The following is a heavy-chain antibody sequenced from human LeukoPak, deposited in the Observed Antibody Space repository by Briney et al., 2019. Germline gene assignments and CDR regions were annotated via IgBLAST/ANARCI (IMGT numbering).Heavy chain of an antibody. V-gene: IGHV1-2*02. CDR3: ARDSELERYYYYMDV. D-gene: IGHD1-1*01. J-gene: IGHJ6*03. CDR1: GYTFTGYY. CDR2: INPNSDGT. Sequence: ASVKVSCKASGYTFTGYYMHWVRQAPGQGLEWMGWINPNSDGTNYAQKFQGRVTMTRDTSISTAYMELSRLRSDDTAVYYCARDSELERYYYYMDVWGKGTTVTVSS.